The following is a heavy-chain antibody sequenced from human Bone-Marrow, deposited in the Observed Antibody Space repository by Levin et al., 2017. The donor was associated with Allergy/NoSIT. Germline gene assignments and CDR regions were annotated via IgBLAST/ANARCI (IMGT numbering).Heavy chain of an antibody. CDR3: AKDLSPRIAVTGNIEY. CDR1: GFTFNDYT. J-gene: IGHJ4*02. Sequence: GGSLRLSCAASGFTFNDYTMHWVRQAPQRGLEWVSLISWDASTTYYADSLRGRFTISRDNSKNALYLQMNSLTTEDTALYYCAKDLSPRIAVTGNIEYWGQGTLVTLSS. V-gene: IGHV3-43*01. CDR2: ISWDASTT. D-gene: IGHD6-19*01.